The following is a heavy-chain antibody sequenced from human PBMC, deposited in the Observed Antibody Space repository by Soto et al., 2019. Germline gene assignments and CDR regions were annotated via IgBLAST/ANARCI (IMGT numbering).Heavy chain of an antibody. CDR2: ISYDGSNK. V-gene: IGHV3-30*18. J-gene: IGHJ4*02. Sequence: GGSLRLSCAASGFTFSSYGMHWVRQALGKGLEWVAVISYDGSNKYYADSVKGRLTISRDNSKNTLYLQMNSLRAEDTAVYYCAKAVGGLTAGADYWGQGTLVTVSS. CDR1: GFTFSSYG. CDR3: AKAVGGLTAGADY. D-gene: IGHD3-10*01.